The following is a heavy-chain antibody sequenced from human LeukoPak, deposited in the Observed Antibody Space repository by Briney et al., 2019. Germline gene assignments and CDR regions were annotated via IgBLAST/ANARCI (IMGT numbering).Heavy chain of an antibody. J-gene: IGHJ4*02. CDR1: GFTFSYYY. CDR2: ISSSGDVI. Sequence: GGSLRLSCAASGFTFSYYYMGWIRQAPRKGLEWVSYISSSGDVIHDADAVKGRFTSSRGNAKNSLYLQMNSLRAGDTAVYYCARERTSCPDYWGQGTLVTVSS. CDR3: ARERTSCPDY. D-gene: IGHD2-2*01. V-gene: IGHV3-11*04.